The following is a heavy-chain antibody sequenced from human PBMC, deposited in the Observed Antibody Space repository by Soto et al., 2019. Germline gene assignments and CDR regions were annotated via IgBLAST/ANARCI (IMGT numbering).Heavy chain of an antibody. V-gene: IGHV1-8*01. CDR1: GYTFTSYD. D-gene: IGHD3-3*01. CDR2: MNPNSGNT. Sequence: GASVKVSCKASGYTFTSYDINWVRQATGQGLEWMGWMNPNSGNTGYAQKFQGRVTMTRNTSISTAYMELSSLRSEDTAVYYCARCSDFWSGYYQGYYFDYWGQGTLVTVSS. CDR3: ARCSDFWSGYYQGYYFDY. J-gene: IGHJ4*02.